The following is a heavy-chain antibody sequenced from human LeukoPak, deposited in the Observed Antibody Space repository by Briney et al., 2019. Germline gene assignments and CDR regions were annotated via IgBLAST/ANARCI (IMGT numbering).Heavy chain of an antibody. CDR3: ARSSTYYYDSSGDNWFDP. V-gene: IGHV4-31*03. CDR2: IYYSGST. J-gene: IGHJ5*02. D-gene: IGHD3-22*01. Sequence: SETLSLTRTVSGGSISSGGYYWSWIRQHPGKGLEWIGYIYYSGSTYYNPSLKSRVTISVDTSKNQFSLKLSSVTAADTAVYYCARSSTYYYDSSGDNWFDPWGQGTLVTVSS. CDR1: GGSISSGGYY.